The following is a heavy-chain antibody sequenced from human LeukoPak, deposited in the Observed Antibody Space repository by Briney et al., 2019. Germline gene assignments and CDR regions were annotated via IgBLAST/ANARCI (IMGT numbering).Heavy chain of an antibody. D-gene: IGHD3-10*01. CDR2: INHSGST. V-gene: IGHV4-34*01. Sequence: GXGLEWIGEINHSGSTNYNPSLKSRVTISVDTSKNQFSLKLSSVTAADTAVYYCARDYGFLDYWGQGTLVTVSS. J-gene: IGHJ4*02. CDR3: ARDYGFLDY.